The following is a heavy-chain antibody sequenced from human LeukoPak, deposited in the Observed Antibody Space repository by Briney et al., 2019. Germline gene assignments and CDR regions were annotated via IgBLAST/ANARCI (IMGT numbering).Heavy chain of an antibody. Sequence: GESLKISCQGSGHSFTNYWIAWVRQMPGRGLEWMGIIYPVDSTTRYSPSFQGQVTISADKSISTAYLQWSSLKASDTAMYYCARLASYCSSTSCYYYYGMDVWGQGTTVTVSS. D-gene: IGHD2-2*01. CDR1: GHSFTNYW. V-gene: IGHV5-51*01. CDR2: IYPVDSTT. J-gene: IGHJ6*02. CDR3: ARLASYCSSTSCYYYYGMDV.